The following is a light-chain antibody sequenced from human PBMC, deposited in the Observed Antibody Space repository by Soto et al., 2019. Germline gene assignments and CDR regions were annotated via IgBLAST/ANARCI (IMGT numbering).Light chain of an antibody. CDR3: SSYAGSKNLV. J-gene: IGLJ2*01. CDR1: TSDVGGYNY. CDR2: EVN. Sequence: QSVVTQPPSASGSLGQSVIISCTGTTSDVGGYNYVSWYHQHPGKAPKLMIFEVNKRPSGVPDRFSGSKSSNTASLTVSGLQAEDEANYYCSSYAGSKNLVFGGGTKLTVL. V-gene: IGLV2-8*01.